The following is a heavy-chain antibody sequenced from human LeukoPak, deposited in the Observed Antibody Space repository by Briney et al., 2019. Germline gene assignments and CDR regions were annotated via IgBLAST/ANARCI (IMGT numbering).Heavy chain of an antibody. D-gene: IGHD4-17*01. CDR2: IRGSGVNT. J-gene: IGHJ3*02. CDR3: ARDPNGDYTGAFDM. CDR1: GFSFSAYA. V-gene: IGHV3-23*01. Sequence: GGSLRLSCTASGFSFSAYAMMWVRQAPGKGPEWVSAIRGSGVNTYYADSVKGRFTISRDNSKYTLFLQMNSLRAGDTAVYYCARDPNGDYTGAFDMWGPGTMVTVSS.